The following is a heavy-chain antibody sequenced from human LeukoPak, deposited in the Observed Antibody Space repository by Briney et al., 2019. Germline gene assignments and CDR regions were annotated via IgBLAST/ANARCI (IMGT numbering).Heavy chain of an antibody. CDR3: AKEDRLRTIDY. D-gene: IGHD4-17*01. CDR1: GFTFGSYA. CDR2: IDGSGDNT. V-gene: IGHV3-23*01. Sequence: GGSLRLSCAASGFTFGSYAVSWVRQAPEKRLEWVSAIDGSGDNTYYADSVKGRFTISRDNSKNTLYLQMNSLRAEDTAVYYCAKEDRLRTIDYWGQGTLVTVSS. J-gene: IGHJ4*02.